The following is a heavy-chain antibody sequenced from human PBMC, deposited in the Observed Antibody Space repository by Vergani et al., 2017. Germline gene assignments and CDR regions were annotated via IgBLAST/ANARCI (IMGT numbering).Heavy chain of an antibody. CDR1: GFTVSSNY. CDR3: AREKGKGWFGEFGAFDI. J-gene: IGHJ3*02. CDR2: IYSGGST. Sequence: EVQLVESGGGLVQPGGSLRLSCAASGFTVSSNYMSWVRQAPGKGLEWVSVIYSGGSTYYADSVKGRFTISRDNSKNTLYLQMNSLRAEDTAVYYCAREKGKGWFGEFGAFDIWGQGTTVTVSS. D-gene: IGHD3-10*01. V-gene: IGHV3-66*02.